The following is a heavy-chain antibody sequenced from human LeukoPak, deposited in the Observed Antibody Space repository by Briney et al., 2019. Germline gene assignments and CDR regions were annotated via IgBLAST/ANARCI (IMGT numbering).Heavy chain of an antibody. V-gene: IGHV4-59*01. CDR2: IYYSGST. Sequence: SETLSLTCTVSGGSISSYYWSWIRQPPGKGLEWIGYIYYSGSTNYNPSLKSRVTISVDTSKNQFFLKLSSVTAADTAVYYCARVTGEGYFDYWGQGTLVTVSS. CDR1: GGSISSYY. CDR3: ARVTGEGYFDY. J-gene: IGHJ4*02. D-gene: IGHD7-27*01.